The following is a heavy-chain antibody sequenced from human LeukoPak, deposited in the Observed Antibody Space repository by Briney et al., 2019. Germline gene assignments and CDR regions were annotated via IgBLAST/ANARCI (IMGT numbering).Heavy chain of an antibody. CDR1: GYTLSRYS. CDR2: ISSSSSYI. J-gene: IGHJ4*02. D-gene: IGHD3-10*02. Sequence: GGSLRLSCAASGYTLSRYSMSWVRQARGKGGEGVSSISSSSSYIYYPDSVQGRFTISIDNPKNSLYLQINSLRAEDTAVYYCAATSKQLPLMFVYWGQGTLVTVSS. V-gene: IGHV3-21*01. CDR3: AATSKQLPLMFVY.